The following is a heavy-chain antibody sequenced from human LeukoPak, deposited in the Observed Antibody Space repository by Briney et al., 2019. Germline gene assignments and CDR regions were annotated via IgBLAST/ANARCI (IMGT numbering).Heavy chain of an antibody. CDR2: ISGSGGST. Sequence: PGXSLRLSCAASGFTFSSYAMSWVRQAPGKGLEWVSAISGSGGSTYYADSVKGRFTISRDNSKNTLYPQMNSLRAEDTAVYYCAKDAYYYDSSGYYRAFDIWGQGTMVTVSS. J-gene: IGHJ3*02. CDR3: AKDAYYYDSSGYYRAFDI. D-gene: IGHD3-22*01. V-gene: IGHV3-23*01. CDR1: GFTFSSYA.